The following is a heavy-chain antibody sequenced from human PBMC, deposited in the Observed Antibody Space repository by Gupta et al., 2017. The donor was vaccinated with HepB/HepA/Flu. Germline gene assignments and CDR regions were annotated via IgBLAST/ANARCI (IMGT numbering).Heavy chain of an antibody. CDR3: AKDFYYDSSGYRIGH. CDR2: IKGSAGRT. D-gene: IGHD3-22*01. CDR1: GFAITDYA. V-gene: IGHV3-43*02. Sequence: EVQLVESGGGLVQPGGSLRLSCAVSGFAITDYAMHWVRQFPGKGLEWVSLIKGSAGRTQYADSVEGRFTISRDHSKNSLYLQMNSLRIEDTAIYYCAKDFYYDSSGYRIGHWGQGTLVTVSS. J-gene: IGHJ4*02.